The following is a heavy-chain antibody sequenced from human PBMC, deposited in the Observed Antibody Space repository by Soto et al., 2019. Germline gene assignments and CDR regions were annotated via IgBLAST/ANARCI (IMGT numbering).Heavy chain of an antibody. CDR1: GFRFSLFW. J-gene: IGHJ4*02. Sequence: LRLSCAASGFRFSLFWMSWVCQTPGKGLEWVANIDEDGSEKFFADSVKGRFTISRDNAKNSLSLRMNSLTADDTAVYYCARTGWPQSSYYFDYWGQGTLVTVSS. CDR3: ARTGWPQSSYYFDY. D-gene: IGHD3-16*01. V-gene: IGHV3-7*03. CDR2: IDEDGSEK.